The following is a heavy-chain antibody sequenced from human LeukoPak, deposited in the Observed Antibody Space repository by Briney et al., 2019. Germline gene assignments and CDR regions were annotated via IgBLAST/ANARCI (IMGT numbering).Heavy chain of an antibody. Sequence: GASVKVSCKASGYTFTSYGISWVRQAPGQGLEWMGWIGAYNGNTNYAQKLQGRVTMTTDTSTSTAYMELRSLRSDDTAVYYCARRKLGSSPYYFDYWGQGTLVTVSS. CDR1: GYTFTSYG. J-gene: IGHJ4*02. CDR2: IGAYNGNT. V-gene: IGHV1-18*01. CDR3: ARRKLGSSPYYFDY. D-gene: IGHD6-13*01.